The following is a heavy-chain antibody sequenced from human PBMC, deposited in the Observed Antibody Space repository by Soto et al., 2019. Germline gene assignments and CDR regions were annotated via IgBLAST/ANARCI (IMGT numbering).Heavy chain of an antibody. CDR1: GYTFTGYY. D-gene: IGHD6-13*01. Sequence: ASVKVSCKASGYTFTGYYMHWVRQTPGQGLEWMGWINPNSGGTNYAQKFQGWVTMTRDTSISTAYMELSRLRSDDTAVYYCARGGQGGIAAAGSYGMDVWGQGTTVTVSS. CDR2: INPNSGGT. V-gene: IGHV1-2*04. J-gene: IGHJ6*02. CDR3: ARGGQGGIAAAGSYGMDV.